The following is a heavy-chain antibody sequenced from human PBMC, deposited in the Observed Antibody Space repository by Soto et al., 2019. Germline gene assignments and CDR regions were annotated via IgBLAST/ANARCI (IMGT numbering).Heavy chain of an antibody. J-gene: IGHJ4*02. CDR1: GGSINSSSYY. CDR2: MYYSGST. V-gene: IGHV4-39*01. CDR3: AIYMVTTETLFDY. Sequence: PSETLSLTCTVSGGSINSSSYYWGWIRQPPGKGLEWIGSMYYSGSTYYNPSLKSRVTISVDTSKNQFSLKLSSVTAADTAVYYCAIYMVTTETLFDYWGQGTLVTVSS. D-gene: IGHD5-18*01.